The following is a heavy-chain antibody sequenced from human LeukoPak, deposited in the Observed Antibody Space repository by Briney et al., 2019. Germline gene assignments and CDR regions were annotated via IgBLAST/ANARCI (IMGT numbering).Heavy chain of an antibody. J-gene: IGHJ6*03. CDR3: ARQRQNYYDFWSGYSNYYYYYMDV. V-gene: IGHV4-34*01. CDR2: INHSGST. Sequence: PSETLSLTCAVYGGSFSGYYWSWIRQPPGKGLEWMGEINHSGSTNYNPSLKSRVTISVDTSKNQFSLKLSSVTAADTAVYYCARQRQNYYDFWSGYSNYYYYYMDVWGKGTTVTVSS. D-gene: IGHD3-3*01. CDR1: GGSFSGYY.